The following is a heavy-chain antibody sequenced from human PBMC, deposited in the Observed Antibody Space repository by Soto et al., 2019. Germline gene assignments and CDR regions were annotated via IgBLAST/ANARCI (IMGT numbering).Heavy chain of an antibody. CDR1: GFIFESYA. V-gene: IGHV3-23*01. CDR3: AKGKSETGVDWFDP. D-gene: IGHD1-1*01. J-gene: IGHJ5*02. Sequence: PGGSLSLSCAASGFIFESYAMIWGRQAPGKGLEWVATVRGNSYGAYYADSVRGRFIISRDNSKNTMCLLLNSLRDDDTAIYYCAKGKSETGVDWFDPWGQGTLVTVSS. CDR2: VRGNSYGA.